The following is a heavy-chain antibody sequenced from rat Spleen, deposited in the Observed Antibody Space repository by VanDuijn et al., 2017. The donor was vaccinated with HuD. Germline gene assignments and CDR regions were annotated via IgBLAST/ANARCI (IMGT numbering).Heavy chain of an antibody. J-gene: IGHJ2*01. CDR3: ARDPGLLRTIWGYCDY. CDR2: IWSSGGT. V-gene: IGHV2-43*01. D-gene: IGHD1-6*01. Sequence: QVQLKESGPGLVQPSQTLSLTCTVSGFSLTNYHVSWVRQPPGKGLEWMGIIWSSGGTDYNSAIKSRLSISKDTSKSQVLLKMNSLQTEDTATYYCARDPGLLRTIWGYCDYWGQGVMVTVSS. CDR1: GFSLTNYH.